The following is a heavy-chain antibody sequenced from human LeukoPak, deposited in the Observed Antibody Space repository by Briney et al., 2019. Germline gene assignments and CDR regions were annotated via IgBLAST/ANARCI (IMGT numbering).Heavy chain of an antibody. D-gene: IGHD3-10*01. CDR3: ARNHSQYYYGSGSSYDY. CDR2: IKQDGSEK. V-gene: IGHV3-7*01. J-gene: IGHJ4*02. CDR1: GFTFSSHW. Sequence: GGSLRLSCAASGFTFSSHWMSWVRQAPGKGLEWVANIKQDGSEKYYVDSVKGRFTISRDNAKNSLYLQMNSLRAEDTAVYYCARNHSQYYYGSGSSYDYWGQGTLVTVSS.